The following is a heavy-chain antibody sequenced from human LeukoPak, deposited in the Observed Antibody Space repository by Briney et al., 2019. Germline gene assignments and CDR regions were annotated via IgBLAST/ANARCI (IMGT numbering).Heavy chain of an antibody. CDR3: ARLMIPDILTGYYYYGMDV. Sequence: SETLSLTCTVSGGSISSYYWSSIRQPPGKGLEWIGYIYYSGSTNYNPSLESRVTISVDTSKNQFSLKLSSVTAADTAVYYCARLMIPDILTGYYYYGMDVWGQGTTVTVSS. CDR2: IYYSGST. V-gene: IGHV4-59*08. D-gene: IGHD3-9*01. CDR1: GGSISSYY. J-gene: IGHJ6*02.